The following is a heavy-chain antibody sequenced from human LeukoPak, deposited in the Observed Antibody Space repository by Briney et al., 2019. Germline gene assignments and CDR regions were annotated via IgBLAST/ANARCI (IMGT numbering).Heavy chain of an antibody. V-gene: IGHV3-30-3*01. CDR2: ISYNGSNQ. Sequence: PGGSLRLSCAVSGFIFRSYGMHWVRQAPGKGLEWVGIISYNGSNQDYAVSVKGRFTISRDNSKNTLYLHMNSLRAEDTAVYYCARARVRQGYFDYWGQGTLVTVSS. CDR1: GFIFRSYG. J-gene: IGHJ4*02. CDR3: ARARVRQGYFDY.